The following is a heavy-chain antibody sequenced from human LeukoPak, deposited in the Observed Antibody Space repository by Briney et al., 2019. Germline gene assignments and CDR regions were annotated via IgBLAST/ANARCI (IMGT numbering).Heavy chain of an antibody. CDR1: GFTFSSYS. D-gene: IGHD6-13*01. V-gene: IGHV3-48*04. J-gene: IGHJ4*02. Sequence: GGSLRLSCAASGFTFSSYSMNWVRQAPGKGLEWVSYISSRSATIYYADSVKGRFTISRDNAKNSLYLQMSSLRAEDTAVYYCARDGGSSWYFDYWGQGTLVAVSS. CDR3: ARDGGSSWYFDY. CDR2: ISSRSATI.